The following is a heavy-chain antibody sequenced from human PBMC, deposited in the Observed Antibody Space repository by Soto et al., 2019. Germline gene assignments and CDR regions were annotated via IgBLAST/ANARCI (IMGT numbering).Heavy chain of an antibody. CDR2: INPNSGGT. CDR1: GYTFTGYY. D-gene: IGHD2-21*02. V-gene: IGHV1-2*02. CDR3: ARSVVVTAIPLTHFDY. J-gene: IGHJ4*02. Sequence: QVQLVQSGAEVKKPGASVKVSCKASGYTFTGYYMHWVRQAPGQGLEWMGWINPNSGGTNYAQKFSGRVTMTRDTSISTAYLELSRLRSDDTAVYYCARSVVVTAIPLTHFDYWGQGPLVTVSS.